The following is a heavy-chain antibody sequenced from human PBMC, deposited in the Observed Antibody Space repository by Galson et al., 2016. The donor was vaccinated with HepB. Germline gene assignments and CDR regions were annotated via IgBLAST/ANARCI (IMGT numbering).Heavy chain of an antibody. J-gene: IGHJ3*02. Sequence: SLRLSCAASGFTFSNYGMHWVRQAAGKGLEWVAVISDDGSNKYYADSVKGRFPISRDNAKNSLFLQMSSLRADDTAVYYCAACSSSNFDDALDNWGQGTVVTV. D-gene: IGHD2-2*01. CDR1: GFTFSNYG. CDR2: ISDDGSNK. CDR3: AACSSSNFDDALDN. V-gene: IGHV3-30*03.